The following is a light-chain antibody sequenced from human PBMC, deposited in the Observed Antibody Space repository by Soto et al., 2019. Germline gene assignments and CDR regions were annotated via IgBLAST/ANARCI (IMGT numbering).Light chain of an antibody. V-gene: IGKV1-5*01. Sequence: DMQMTRSSSTRCASLGDSVTITCRASQNIRNWLAWYQQKPGKAPNPLIYDASSLKSGVPARFSGTGSRPEFTLTITSLKPDDSAPYYCQQYNTYSTFGPGTRLEIK. CDR1: QNIRNW. CDR3: QQYNTYST. J-gene: IGKJ5*01. CDR2: DAS.